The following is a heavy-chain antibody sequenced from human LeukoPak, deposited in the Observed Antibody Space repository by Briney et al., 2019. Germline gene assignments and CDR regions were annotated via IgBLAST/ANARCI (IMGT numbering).Heavy chain of an antibody. CDR3: AKDEWFIYRADFILDY. CDR1: GFPFGDHA. CDR2: ISGDGGDT. V-gene: IGHV3-43*02. Sequence: GGSLRLSCAASGFPFGDHAMHWARQAPGKGLERVSLISGDGGDTYYADSVKGRFTISRDNSKNSLYLQMNSLRAEDSALYYCAKDEWFIYRADFILDYWGQGTLVTVSS. D-gene: IGHD3-3*01. J-gene: IGHJ4*02.